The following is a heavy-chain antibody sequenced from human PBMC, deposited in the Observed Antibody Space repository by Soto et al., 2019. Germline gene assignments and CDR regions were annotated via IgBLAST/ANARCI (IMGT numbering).Heavy chain of an antibody. J-gene: IGHJ5*02. CDR2: ISAYNGNT. CDR3: ARDIVVVPAAIGWFDP. V-gene: IGHV1-18*04. CDR1: GYTFTSYG. Sequence: GASVKVSCKASGYTFTSYGISWVRQAPGQGLEWMGWISAYNGNTNYAQKLQGIVTMTTDTSTSTAYMELRSLRSDDTAVYYCARDIVVVPAAIGWFDPWGQGTLVTVSS. D-gene: IGHD2-2*02.